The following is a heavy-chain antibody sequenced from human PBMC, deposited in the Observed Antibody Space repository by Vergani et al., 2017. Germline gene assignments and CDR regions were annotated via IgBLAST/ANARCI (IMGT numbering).Heavy chain of an antibody. D-gene: IGHD5-24*01. CDR1: GLTFGSQA. V-gene: IGHV3-23*01. CDR2: IKNTGDST. J-gene: IGHJ4*02. CDR3: GRGSDNYN. Sequence: EVQLLQFEGAVVQPGGSLRLSWLAFGLTFGSQAMGWVRQGHGQGLEWVSSIKNTGDSTHYADSVKGRFTISRDNSKNTLYLQMNSLRVEDTAVYYCGRGSDNYNWGQGTLVTVSS.